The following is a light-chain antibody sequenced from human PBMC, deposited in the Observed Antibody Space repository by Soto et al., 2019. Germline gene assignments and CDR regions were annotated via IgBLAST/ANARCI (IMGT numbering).Light chain of an antibody. CDR3: SSYAGTPFV. CDR1: SSDVGGYNY. V-gene: IGLV2-8*01. J-gene: IGLJ1*01. CDR2: EVN. Sequence: QSVLTQPPSASGSPGQSVTISCTGTSSDVGGYNYVSWYQQHPGKAPKLIIYEVNKRPSGVPDRFSGSKSGNTASLTVSGLQAEDEADHYCSSYAGTPFVFGTGTKVTVL.